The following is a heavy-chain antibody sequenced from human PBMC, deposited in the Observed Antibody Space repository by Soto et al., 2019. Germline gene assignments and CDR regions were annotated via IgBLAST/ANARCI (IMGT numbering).Heavy chain of an antibody. V-gene: IGHV3-21*01. D-gene: IGHD6-6*01. CDR3: ARPLYSSSYHYYMDV. Sequence: GGSLRLSCAASGFTFSSYSMNWVRQAPGKGLEWVSSISSSSSSYIYYADSVKGRFTISRDNAKNSLYLQMNSLRAEDTAVYYCARPLYSSSYHYYMDVWGKGTTVTVS. CDR2: ISSSSSSYI. J-gene: IGHJ6*03. CDR1: GFTFSSYS.